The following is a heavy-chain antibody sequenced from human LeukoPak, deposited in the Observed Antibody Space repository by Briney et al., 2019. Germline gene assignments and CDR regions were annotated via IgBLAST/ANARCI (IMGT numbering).Heavy chain of an antibody. J-gene: IGHJ4*02. D-gene: IGHD4-17*01. V-gene: IGHV3-21*01. CDR1: GFTFSSYS. Sequence: GGSLRLSCAASGFTFSSYSMNWVRQAPGKGLEWVSSISSSSSYIYYADSVKGRFTISRDNAKNSLYLQMNSLRAEDTAVYYCARTPTTVTSPIDYWGRGTLVTVSS. CDR3: ARTPTTVTSPIDY. CDR2: ISSSSSYI.